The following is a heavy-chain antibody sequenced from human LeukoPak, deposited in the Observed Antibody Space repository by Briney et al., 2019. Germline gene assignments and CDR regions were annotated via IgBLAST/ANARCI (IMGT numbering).Heavy chain of an antibody. Sequence: SETLSLTCAVSGYSITSGFSWGWIRQPPGKGLEWIAAISYSGSNHYQSVLQSRLTISRNTSNNAFSLRLTSLTAADPDGDFGVREGAVPGIDPWGQGTLVTVSS. D-gene: IGHD2-2*01. CDR1: GYSITSGFS. CDR2: ISYSGSN. J-gene: IGHJ5*02. CDR3: VREGAVPGIDP. V-gene: IGHV4-38-2*02.